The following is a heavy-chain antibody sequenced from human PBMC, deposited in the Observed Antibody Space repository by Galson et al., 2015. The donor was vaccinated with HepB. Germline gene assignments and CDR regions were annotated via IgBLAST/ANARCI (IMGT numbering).Heavy chain of an antibody. J-gene: IGHJ4*02. CDR3: ARDWEQQLASLDY. CDR2: ISYDGSNK. D-gene: IGHD6-13*01. CDR1: GFTFSSYA. Sequence: SLRLSCAASGFTFSSYAMHWVRQAPGKGLEWVAVISYDGSNKYYADSVKGRFTISRDNSKNTLYLQMNSLRAEDTAVYYCARDWEQQLASLDYWGQGTLVTVSS. V-gene: IGHV3-30*04.